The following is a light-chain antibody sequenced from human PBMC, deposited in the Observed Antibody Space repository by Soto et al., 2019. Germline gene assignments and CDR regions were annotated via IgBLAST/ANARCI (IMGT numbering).Light chain of an antibody. V-gene: IGLV2-23*03. CDR2: EGS. CDR1: SSDVGSYNL. J-gene: IGLJ3*02. Sequence: QSALTQPASVSGSPGQSITISCTGTSSDVGSYNLVSWYQQHPGKAPKLMIYEGSKRPSGVSNRFSGSKSGNTASLTISGRQAEDAAAYYYRSYASSSTFCVFGGGTKLTVL. CDR3: RSYASSSTFCV.